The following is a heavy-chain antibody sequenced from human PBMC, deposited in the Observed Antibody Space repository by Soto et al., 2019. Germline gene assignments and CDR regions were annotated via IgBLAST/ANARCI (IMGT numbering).Heavy chain of an antibody. CDR3: SKWSGYGDL. CDR2: ISVTPGIT. V-gene: IGHV3-23*01. D-gene: IGHD5-12*01. CDR1: GFTMSTYS. Sequence: PGGSLRLSCAASGFTMSTYSVTWVRQAPGEGLEWVSGISVTPGITFYADSVKGRFTISRDSSNNAVYLQMNSLRAEDTAMYFCSKWSGYGDLWGQGTLVTVSS. J-gene: IGHJ4*02.